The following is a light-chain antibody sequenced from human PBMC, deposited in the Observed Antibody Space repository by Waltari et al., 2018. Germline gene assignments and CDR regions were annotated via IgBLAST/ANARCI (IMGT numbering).Light chain of an antibody. CDR1: EDIRND. V-gene: IGKV1-6*01. CDR2: AAS. CDR3: LQDYIFPLT. J-gene: IGKJ4*01. Sequence: TCREREDIRNDLGWYQQKPGKAPRLLIFAASTLQSGVPSRFSGSGSGTDFTLTISSLQPEDFATYFCLQDYIFPLTFGGGTTVEI.